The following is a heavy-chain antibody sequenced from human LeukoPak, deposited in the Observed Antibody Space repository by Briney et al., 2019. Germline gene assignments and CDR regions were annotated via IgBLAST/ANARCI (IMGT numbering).Heavy chain of an antibody. J-gene: IGHJ4*02. V-gene: IGHV3-33*01. D-gene: IGHD6-19*01. Sequence: GGSLRLSCAASGFTFSSYGMHWVRQAPGKGLEWVAVIWYDGSNKFYTDSVKGRFTISRDNSKNTLYLQMDSLRAEDTAVYYCASRLYSSARNFDYWGQGTLVTVSS. CDR1: GFTFSSYG. CDR2: IWYDGSNK. CDR3: ASRLYSSARNFDY.